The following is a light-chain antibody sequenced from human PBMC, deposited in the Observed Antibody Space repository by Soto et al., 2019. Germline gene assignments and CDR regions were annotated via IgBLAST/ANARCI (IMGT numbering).Light chain of an antibody. CDR2: EVS. CDR3: SSYAGSNNLNV. CDR1: SSDVGGYNY. Sequence: QSALTQPPSASGSPGQSVTISCTGTSSDVGGYNYASWYQQHPGKAPKLMIYEVSKRPSGVPDRFSGSKSGNTASLTVSGLQAEDEADYYCSSYAGSNNLNVFGTGTKLTVL. J-gene: IGLJ1*01. V-gene: IGLV2-8*01.